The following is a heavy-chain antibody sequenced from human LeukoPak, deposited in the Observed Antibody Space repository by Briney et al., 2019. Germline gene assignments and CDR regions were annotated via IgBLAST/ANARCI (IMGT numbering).Heavy chain of an antibody. CDR3: DLGYHDVWER. D-gene: IGHD1-26*01. Sequence: SETLSLTCAVSSGSISSTTWWSWVRQPPGKGLEWIGEINHSGNTYYNPSRTGRVTISVDRSDNQFSLKVNSVTAADTAVYYCDLGYHDVWERWGQGTLVTVSS. V-gene: IGHV4-4*02. J-gene: IGHJ4*02. CDR2: INHSGNT. CDR1: SGSISSTTW.